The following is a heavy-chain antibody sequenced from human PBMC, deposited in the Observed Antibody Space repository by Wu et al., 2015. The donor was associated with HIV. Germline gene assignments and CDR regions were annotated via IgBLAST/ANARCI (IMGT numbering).Heavy chain of an antibody. Sequence: QVQLVQSGAEVKKPGSSVKVSCKASGGTFSSYAISWVRQAPGQGLEWMGGIIPIFGTANYAQKFQGRVTITADESTSTAYMELSSLRSEDTAVYYCARSPRSHYYDSSGYYDYWGQGTWSPSPQ. D-gene: IGHD3-22*01. CDR3: ARSPRSHYYDSSGYYDY. V-gene: IGHV1-69*12. CDR2: IIPIFGTA. CDR1: GGTFSSYA. J-gene: IGHJ4*02.